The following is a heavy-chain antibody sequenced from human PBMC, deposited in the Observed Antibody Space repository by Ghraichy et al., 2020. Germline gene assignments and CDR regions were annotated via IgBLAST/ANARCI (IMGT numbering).Heavy chain of an antibody. CDR3: ARGAVGSYYDFWSGYYFFDY. D-gene: IGHD3-3*01. V-gene: IGHV4-59*01. CDR2: IYYSGST. CDR1: GGSISSYY. J-gene: IGHJ4*02. Sequence: SETLSLTCTVSGGSISSYYWSWIRQPPGKGLEWIGSIYYSGSTNYNPSLKSRVTISVDTSKNQFSLKLSSVTAADTAVYYCARGAVGSYYDFWSGYYFFDYWGQGTLVTVSS.